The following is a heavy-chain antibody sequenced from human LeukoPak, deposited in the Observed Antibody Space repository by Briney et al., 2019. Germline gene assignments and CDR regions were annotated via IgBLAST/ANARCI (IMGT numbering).Heavy chain of an antibody. CDR2: ITHSGST. J-gene: IGHJ6*02. D-gene: IGHD6-19*01. CDR1: GGSFSDYY. CDR3: ASMRSGPVAGTESNNSYYYSGMDV. V-gene: IGHV4-34*01. Sequence: SETLSLTCGAYGGSFSDYYWNWIRQPPGKGLECIGEITHSGSTNYNPSLKSRVTISVDTSKKQSSLKLSSVTAADTAVYYCASMRSGPVAGTESNNSYYYSGMDVWGQGTTVTVSS.